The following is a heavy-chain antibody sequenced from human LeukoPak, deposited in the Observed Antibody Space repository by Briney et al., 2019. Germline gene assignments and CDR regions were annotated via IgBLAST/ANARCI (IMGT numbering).Heavy chain of an antibody. Sequence: KPSETPSPTRTVPGGSISSFYWSWIRQPPGEGREWIGYIYYTGSTNYNPSLKSRVTISVDTSKNQFSLKLSSATAADTAVYYCARESSRNAFDIWGQGTMVTVSS. CDR3: ARESSRNAFDI. CDR1: GGSISSFY. V-gene: IGHV4-59*01. CDR2: IYYTGST. J-gene: IGHJ3*02.